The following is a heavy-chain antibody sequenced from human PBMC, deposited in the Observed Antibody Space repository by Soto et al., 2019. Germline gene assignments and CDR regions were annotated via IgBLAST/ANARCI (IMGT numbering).Heavy chain of an antibody. CDR3: VSATVVAATFDF. CDR1: GFAFRSYN. J-gene: IGHJ4*02. D-gene: IGHD2-15*01. Sequence: ESGGGLVKPGGSLTLSCAASGFAFRSYNMNWVRQAPGKGLEWVASISSGSSNIYYADSVKGRFTISRDNAKNSLFLQMDSLRAEDSAVYYCVSATVVAATFDFWGQGTLVTVSS. CDR2: ISSGSSNI. V-gene: IGHV3-21*01.